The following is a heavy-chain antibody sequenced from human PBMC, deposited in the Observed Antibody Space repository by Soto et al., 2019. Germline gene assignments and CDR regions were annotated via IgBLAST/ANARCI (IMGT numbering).Heavy chain of an antibody. CDR1: GGTFSSYA. V-gene: IGHV1-69*01. CDR2: IIPIFGTA. Sequence: QVQLVQSGAEVKKPGSSVKVSCKASGGTFSSYAISWVRQAPGQGLEWMGGIIPIFGTANYAQKFQGRVTITADESTSTAYMELSSPRSEDTAVYYCARAKQIWFGELLSYNWLDPWGQGTLVTVSS. CDR3: ARAKQIWFGELLSYNWLDP. J-gene: IGHJ5*02. D-gene: IGHD3-10*01.